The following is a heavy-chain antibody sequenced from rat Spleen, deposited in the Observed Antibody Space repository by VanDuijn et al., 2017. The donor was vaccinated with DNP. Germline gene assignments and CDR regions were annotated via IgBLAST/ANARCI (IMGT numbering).Heavy chain of an antibody. V-gene: IGHV5-25*01. D-gene: IGHD4-3*01. J-gene: IGHJ2*01. CDR2: ISNSGATT. CDR1: GFTFSAYY. Sequence: EVQLVESGGGLVQPGRSLKLSCAASGFTFSAYYMAWVRQAPAKGLEWVAFISNSGATTYYRDSVKGRFTVSRDNAKSTLYLQMDSLRSEDTATYYCVRWNSGHFDYWGQGVMVTVSS. CDR3: VRWNSGHFDY.